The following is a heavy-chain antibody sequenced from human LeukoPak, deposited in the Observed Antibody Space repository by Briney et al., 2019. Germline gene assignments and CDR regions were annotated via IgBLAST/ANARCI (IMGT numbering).Heavy chain of an antibody. CDR1: GFTFSSYA. CDR2: ISGSGDST. CDR3: AKSPLGDCSSTSCYAWYYYGMDV. V-gene: IGHV3-23*01. Sequence: PGGSLRLPCAASGFTFSSYAMSWVRQAPGKGLEWVSGISGSGDSTYYADSVKGRFTISRDNSKNTLYLQMNSLRAEDTAVYYCAKSPLGDCSSTSCYAWYYYGMDVWGKGTTVTVSS. D-gene: IGHD2-2*01. J-gene: IGHJ6*04.